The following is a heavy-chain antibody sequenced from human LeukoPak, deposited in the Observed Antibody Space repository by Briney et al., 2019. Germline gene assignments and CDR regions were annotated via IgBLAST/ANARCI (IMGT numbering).Heavy chain of an antibody. CDR1: GFTFSSYP. V-gene: IGHV3-23*01. D-gene: IGHD6-6*01. Sequence: GGSLRLSCAASGFTFSSYPMTWVRQAPGKGPEWVSFISDSGGITYYADSVKGRFTISRDNSKNTLYLQMDSLRAEDTAVYYCAKNTQYSGYYDCWGQGTLVAVSS. CDR2: ISDSGGIT. CDR3: AKNTQYSGYYDC. J-gene: IGHJ4*02.